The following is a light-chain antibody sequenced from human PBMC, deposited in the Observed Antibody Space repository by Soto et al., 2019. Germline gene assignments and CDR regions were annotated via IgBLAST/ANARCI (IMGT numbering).Light chain of an antibody. CDR3: QQYYSTPQT. CDR1: QSVLYSSNNKNY. CDR2: WAS. V-gene: IGKV4-1*01. J-gene: IGKJ1*01. Sequence: DIVMTQSPDSLAVSLGERATINCKSSQSVLYSSNNKNYLAWYQQKPGQPPKLLIYWASTRESGVPERFSGSWSGTDFTLTISSLQAEDVAVYYCQQYYSTPQTFGQGTKVEIK.